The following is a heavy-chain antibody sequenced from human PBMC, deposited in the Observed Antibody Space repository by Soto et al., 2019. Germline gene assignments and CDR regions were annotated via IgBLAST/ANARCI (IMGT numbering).Heavy chain of an antibody. CDR1: DGSISSGGYY. CDR3: AREGDYRTWFEP. V-gene: IGHV4-31*03. J-gene: IGHJ5*02. Sequence: SETLSLTCTVSDGSISSGGYYLSWIRQHPGKGLEWIGYIYYSGSTYYNPSRKSRVEISLDGSHDQFSLNLGSVTAADTAVYYCAREGDYRTWFEPWVPGTLVTV. CDR2: IYYSGST. D-gene: IGHD4-17*01.